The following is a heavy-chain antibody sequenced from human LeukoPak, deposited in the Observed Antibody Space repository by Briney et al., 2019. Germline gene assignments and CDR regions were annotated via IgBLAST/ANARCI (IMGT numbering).Heavy chain of an antibody. CDR3: ARDGSRVYFDH. J-gene: IGHJ4*02. D-gene: IGHD1-26*01. CDR1: GGSIGGYF. CDR2: VYSSGST. V-gene: IGHV4-4*07. Sequence: SSTLSVTCADTGGSIGGYFWTLIRQPASNRLYWIGHVYSSGSTDYDPSLKSRVTMSIDTSNNQFSLNLSSVTAADTAVYYCARDGSRVYFDHWGQGTLVTVSS.